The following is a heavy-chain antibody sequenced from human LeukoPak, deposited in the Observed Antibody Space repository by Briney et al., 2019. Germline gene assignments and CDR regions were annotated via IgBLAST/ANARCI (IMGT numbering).Heavy chain of an antibody. CDR1: DGSFSGYY. CDR2: INHSGST. V-gene: IGHV4-34*01. D-gene: IGHD3-10*01. J-gene: IGHJ5*01. Sequence: SETLSLTCAAYDGSFSGYYWSWIRQPPGKGLEWIGEINHSGSTNYNPSLKSRLTISIDTSRNQFALRLSSVTAADTAVYYCARGLPIISMLRGVKPSVMFDSWGQGTLVTVSS. CDR3: ARGLPIISMLRGVKPSVMFDS.